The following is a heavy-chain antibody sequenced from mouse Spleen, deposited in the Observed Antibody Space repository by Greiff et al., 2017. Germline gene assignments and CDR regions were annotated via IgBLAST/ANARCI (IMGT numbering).Heavy chain of an antibody. J-gene: IGHJ4*01. V-gene: IGHV2-5*01. CDR2: IWRGGST. D-gene: IGHD1-1*01. Sequence: QVQLKESGPGLVQPSQSLSITCTVSGFSLTSYGVHWVRQSPGKGLEWLGVIWRGGSTDYNAAFMSRLSITKDNSKSQVFFKMNSLQADDTAIYYCAKNDYGSSYAMDYWGQGTSVTVSS. CDR3: AKNDYGSSYAMDY. CDR1: GFSLTSYG.